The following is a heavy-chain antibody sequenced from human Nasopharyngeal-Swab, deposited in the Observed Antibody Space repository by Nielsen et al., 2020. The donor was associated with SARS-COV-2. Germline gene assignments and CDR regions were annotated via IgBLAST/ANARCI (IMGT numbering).Heavy chain of an antibody. V-gene: IGHV4-59*01. Sequence: SETQSLTCTVSGGSISSYYWSWIRQPPGKGLEWIGYIYYSGSTNYNPSLKSRVTISVDTSKNQFSLKLSSVTAADTAVYYCARTIGASRGYSYGSYYYMDVWGKGTTVTVSS. J-gene: IGHJ6*03. CDR2: IYYSGST. CDR3: ARTIGASRGYSYGSYYYMDV. D-gene: IGHD5-18*01. CDR1: GGSISSYY.